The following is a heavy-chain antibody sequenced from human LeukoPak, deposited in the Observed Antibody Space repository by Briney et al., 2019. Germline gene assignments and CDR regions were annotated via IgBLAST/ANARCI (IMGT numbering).Heavy chain of an antibody. CDR3: ASSPYSSGWYFGY. J-gene: IGHJ4*02. D-gene: IGHD6-19*01. CDR1: GGSISSYY. Sequence: SETLTLTCTVSGGSISSYYWSWIRQPPGKGLEWIGYIYYSGSTNYNPSLKSRVTISVDTSKNQFSLKLSSVTAADTAVYYCASSPYSSGWYFGYWGQGTLVTVSS. CDR2: IYYSGST. V-gene: IGHV4-59*08.